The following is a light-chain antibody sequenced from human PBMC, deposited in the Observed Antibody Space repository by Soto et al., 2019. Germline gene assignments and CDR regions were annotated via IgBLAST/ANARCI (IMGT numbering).Light chain of an antibody. J-gene: IGKJ4*01. CDR2: GAS. V-gene: IGKV1-9*01. CDR1: QGINHY. CDR3: QHVYSYPLT. Sequence: DIQLTQSPSFLSASVGDRVTITCRASQGINHYVAWYQQKPGKAPKCLIYGASALQSGVPSRFSGSGSWEEFTLSISSLQPEDFATYYCQHVYSYPLTFGGGTRVEI.